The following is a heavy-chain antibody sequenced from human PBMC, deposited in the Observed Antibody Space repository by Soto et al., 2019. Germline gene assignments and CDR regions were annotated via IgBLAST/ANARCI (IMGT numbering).Heavy chain of an antibody. J-gene: IGHJ6*02. CDR2: IHYSGST. V-gene: IGHV4-59*01. D-gene: IGHD6-13*01. CDR3: ARDSWQQLGHYYNYYAMDV. CDR1: GSSISSYY. Sequence: SGTLSLTCTVAGSSISSYYWSWIRQPPGKGLEWIGYIHYSGSTNYNPSLKSRVTISLDTSKNQFSLKLSSVTAADTAVYYCARDSWQQLGHYYNYYAMDVWGQGTTIT.